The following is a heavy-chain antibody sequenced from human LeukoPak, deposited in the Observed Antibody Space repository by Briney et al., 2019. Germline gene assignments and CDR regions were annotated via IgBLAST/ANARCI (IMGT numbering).Heavy chain of an antibody. CDR2: ISTGSSTI. CDR3: ARSDGGFDY. V-gene: IGHV3-48*04. CDR1: GFTFSTYS. D-gene: IGHD5-24*01. J-gene: IGHJ4*02. Sequence: GGSLRLSCAASGFTFSTYSMNWVRQAPGKGLEWVSFISTGSSTIYYADSVKGRFTISRDNAKNTVYLQMNSLRAEDTAVYYCARSDGGFDYWGQGTLVTVSA.